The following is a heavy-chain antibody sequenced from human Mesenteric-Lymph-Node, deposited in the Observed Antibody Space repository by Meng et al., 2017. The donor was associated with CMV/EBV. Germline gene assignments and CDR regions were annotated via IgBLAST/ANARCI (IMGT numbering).Heavy chain of an antibody. J-gene: IGHJ6*02. CDR2: ISGSGDGT. CDR3: AKCRGQYGSGDYYYGMDV. V-gene: IGHV3-23*01. D-gene: IGHD3-10*01. CDR1: GFTFSDFA. Sequence: GGSLRLSCEASGFTFSDFAMSWVRQSPGKGLEWVSTISGSGDGTYYAVSVKGRFTISRDNSRNTLFLQMNSLTVEDTALYYCAKCRGQYGSGDYYYGMDVWGQGTTVTVSS.